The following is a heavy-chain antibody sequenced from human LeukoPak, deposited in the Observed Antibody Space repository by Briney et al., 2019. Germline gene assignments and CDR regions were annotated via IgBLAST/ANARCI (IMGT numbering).Heavy chain of an antibody. CDR1: GFTFSSYR. D-gene: IGHD4-17*01. J-gene: IGHJ3*02. CDR3: ATYDYGDFDAFDI. CDR2: ISSSSSYI. V-gene: IGHV3-21*01. Sequence: GGSLRLSCAASGFTFSSYRMNWVRQAPGKGLEWVSSISSSSSYIYYADSVKGRFTISRDNAKNSLYLQMNSLRAEDTAVYYCATYDYGDFDAFDIWGQGTMVTVSS.